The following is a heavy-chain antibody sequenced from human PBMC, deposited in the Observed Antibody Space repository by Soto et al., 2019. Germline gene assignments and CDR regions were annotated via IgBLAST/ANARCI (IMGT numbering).Heavy chain of an antibody. J-gene: IGHJ4*02. V-gene: IGHV4-30-2*01. Sequence: QLQLQESGSGLVKPSQTLSLTCAVSGGSINTATHSWSWIRQPPGKGLEWIGYIYHSGSTYYNPSAKTRVTISIAKSNSHCAVGLGCVTAADTAVDYWARGGGVTTAGDDYWGQGILVTVSS. CDR1: GGSINTATHS. CDR2: IYHSGST. CDR3: ARGGGVTTAGDDY. D-gene: IGHD4-4*01.